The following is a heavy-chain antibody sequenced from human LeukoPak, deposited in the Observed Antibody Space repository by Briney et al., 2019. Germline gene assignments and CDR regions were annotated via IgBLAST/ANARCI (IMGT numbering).Heavy chain of an antibody. V-gene: IGHV1-18*01. J-gene: IGHJ3*02. Sequence: ASVTVSCKASGYTFTSYGISWVRQAPGPGREGTGGISAYNGNANSAQQLQGRVTMTTDTSTSTAYMELRSLRSDDTAMYYCARGEWELLSSPDAFDIWGQGTMVTVSS. CDR1: GYTFTSYG. CDR2: ISAYNGNA. D-gene: IGHD1-26*01. CDR3: ARGEWELLSSPDAFDI.